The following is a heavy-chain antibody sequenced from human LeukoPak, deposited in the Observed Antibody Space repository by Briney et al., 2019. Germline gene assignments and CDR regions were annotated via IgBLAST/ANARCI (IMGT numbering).Heavy chain of an antibody. J-gene: IGHJ6*03. Sequence: GGSLRLSCVASGSTFKNYAMTWVRQTPGKGLEWVSVIRESGDETYDADSVKGRFISTRDNFKNTVYLQMNSLRAEDTAVYYCARSPAPGNYYYYYMDVWGKGTTVTVSS. CDR2: IRESGDET. CDR3: ARSPAPGNYYYYYMDV. D-gene: IGHD1-14*01. V-gene: IGHV3-23*01. CDR1: GSTFKNYA.